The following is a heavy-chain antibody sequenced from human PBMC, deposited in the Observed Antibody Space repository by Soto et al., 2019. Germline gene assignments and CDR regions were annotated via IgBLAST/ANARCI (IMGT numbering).Heavy chain of an antibody. CDR2: ISGSGGST. J-gene: IGHJ4*02. CDR3: SKDQRDSSWYFSVLYYFDY. V-gene: IGHV3-23*01. D-gene: IGHD6-13*01. Sequence: PGGSLRLSCAASGFTFSSYAMSWVRQAPGKGLEWVSAISGSGGSTYYADSVKGRFTISRDNSKNTLYLQMNSLRAEDTAVFYCSKDQRDSSWYFSVLYYFDYWGQGTLVTVSS. CDR1: GFTFSSYA.